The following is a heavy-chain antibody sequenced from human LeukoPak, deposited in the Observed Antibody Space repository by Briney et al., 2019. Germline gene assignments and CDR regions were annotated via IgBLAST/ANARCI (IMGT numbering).Heavy chain of an antibody. V-gene: IGHV1-18*01. CDR2: ISAYNGNT. D-gene: IGHD3-9*01. CDR3: ARDPFDWLSNDYYSLDV. CDR1: GYTFTSYG. J-gene: IGHJ6*02. Sequence: GSVKVSCKASGYTFTSYGISWVRQAPGQGLEWMGWISAYNGNTNYAQKLQGRVTMTTDTSTSTAYMELRSLRSDDTAVYYCARDPFDWLSNDYYSLDVWGQGTTVTVSS.